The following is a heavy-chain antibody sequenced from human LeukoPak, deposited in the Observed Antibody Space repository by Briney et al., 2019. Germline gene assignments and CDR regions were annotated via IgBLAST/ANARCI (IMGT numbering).Heavy chain of an antibody. CDR2: IRYDGSNK. CDR3: ALTSGWQYYFDY. CDR1: GFTFSSYG. J-gene: IGHJ4*02. D-gene: IGHD6-19*01. Sequence: GGSLRLSCAASGFTFSSYGMHWVRQAPGKGLEWVAFIRYDGSNKYYADSVKGRFTISRDNSKNTLYLQMNSLRAEDRAVYYWALTSGWQYYFDYGGEGTLVTV. V-gene: IGHV3-30*02.